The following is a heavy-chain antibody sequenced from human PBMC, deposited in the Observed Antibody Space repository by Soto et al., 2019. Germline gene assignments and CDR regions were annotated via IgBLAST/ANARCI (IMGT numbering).Heavy chain of an antibody. Sequence: ASVKVSCKASGGTFSSYAISWVRQAPGQGLEWMGGIIPIFGTANYAQKFQGRVTITADESTSTAYMELSSLRSEDTAVYYCARESGVVISYYYYGMDVWGQGTTVTVSS. D-gene: IGHD3-3*01. CDR1: GGTFSSYA. CDR3: ARESGVVISYYYYGMDV. V-gene: IGHV1-69*13. J-gene: IGHJ6*02. CDR2: IIPIFGTA.